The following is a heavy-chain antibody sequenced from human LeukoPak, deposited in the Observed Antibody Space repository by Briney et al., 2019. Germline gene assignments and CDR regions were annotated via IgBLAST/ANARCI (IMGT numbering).Heavy chain of an antibody. Sequence: SETLSLTCTVSGGSISSSSYYWGWIRQPPGKGLEWIVSIYYSGSTYYNPSLKSRVTISIDTSKNQFSLKLSSVTAADTAVYYCARGLWFGDENPPYFDYWGQGTLVTAPS. CDR1: GGSISSSSYY. CDR2: IYYSGST. CDR3: ARGLWFGDENPPYFDY. D-gene: IGHD3-10*01. J-gene: IGHJ4*02. V-gene: IGHV4-39*07.